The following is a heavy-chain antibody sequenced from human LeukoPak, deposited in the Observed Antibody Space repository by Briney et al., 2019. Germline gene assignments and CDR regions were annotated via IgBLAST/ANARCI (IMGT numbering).Heavy chain of an antibody. CDR1: GFTFDDYA. V-gene: IGHV3-9*01. D-gene: IGHD6-13*01. Sequence: GGSLRLSCAASGFTFDDYAMHWVRQAPGKGLEWVSGISWNSGSIGYADSVKGRFIISRDNAKNSLYLQMNCLRAEDTALYYCAKDIGSSEDHWGQGTLVTVSS. J-gene: IGHJ4*02. CDR2: ISWNSGSI. CDR3: AKDIGSSEDH.